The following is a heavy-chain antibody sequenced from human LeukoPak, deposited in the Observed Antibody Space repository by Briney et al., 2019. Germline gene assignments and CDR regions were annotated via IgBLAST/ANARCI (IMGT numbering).Heavy chain of an antibody. D-gene: IGHD6-6*01. Sequence: GGSLRLSCVASGFTFSRVDMNWARQAPGEGLEWVSGVSGSGSATYYADSVKGRFTISRDNSRNTLSLQRNSLRAEDTAMYYCASRLVRGQGTPVTVSS. CDR3: ASRLV. CDR1: GFTFSRVD. CDR2: VSGSGSAT. V-gene: IGHV3-23*01. J-gene: IGHJ4*02.